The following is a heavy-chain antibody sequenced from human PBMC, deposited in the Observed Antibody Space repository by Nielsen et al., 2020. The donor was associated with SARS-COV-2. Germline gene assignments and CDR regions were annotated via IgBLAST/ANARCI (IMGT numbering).Heavy chain of an antibody. J-gene: IGHJ6*02. CDR3: ARPEGVGMDV. V-gene: IGHV3-23*03. CDR2: IYSGGSST. Sequence: GESLKISCAASGFTFSSYAMSWVRQAPGKGLEWVSVIYSGGSSTYYADSVKGRFTISRDNSKNTLYLQMNSLRAEDTAVYYCARPEGVGMDVWGQGTTVTVSS. CDR1: GFTFSSYA.